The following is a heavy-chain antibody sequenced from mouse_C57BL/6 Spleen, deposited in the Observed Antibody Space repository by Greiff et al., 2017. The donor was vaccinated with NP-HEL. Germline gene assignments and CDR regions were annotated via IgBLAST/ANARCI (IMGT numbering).Heavy chain of an antibody. J-gene: IGHJ3*01. V-gene: IGHV1-62-2*01. D-gene: IGHD2-3*01. CDR1: GYTFTEYT. CDR2: FYPGSGSI. CDR3: AGHEGEGYDGCDGAWFAY. Sequence: QVQLQQSGAELVKPGASVKLSCKASGYTFTEYTIHWVKQRSGQGLEWIGWFYPGSGSIKYNEKFKDKATLTADKSSSTVYMELSRLTSEDSAVYFCAGHEGEGYDGCDGAWFAYWGQGTLVTVSA.